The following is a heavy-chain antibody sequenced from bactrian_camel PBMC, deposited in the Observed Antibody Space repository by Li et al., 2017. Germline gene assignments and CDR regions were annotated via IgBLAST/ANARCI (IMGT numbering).Heavy chain of an antibody. D-gene: IGHD8*01. Sequence: HVQLVESGGGSVQTGGSLRLSCAASGDIASIGCMGWFRQAPGKARERIAAIDNDGYTAYRDSLKGRFTLSKDGDKEAQYLQMNNLKPEDTAMYYCAARRHGECYFWANNWSRATWYDHWGQGTQVTVS. CDR2: IDNDGYT. J-gene: IGHJ4*01. CDR3: AARRHGECYFWANNWSRATWYDH. CDR1: GDIASIGC. V-gene: IGHV3S53*01.